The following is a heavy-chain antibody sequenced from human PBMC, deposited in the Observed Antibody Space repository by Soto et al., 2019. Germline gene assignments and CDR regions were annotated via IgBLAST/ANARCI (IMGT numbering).Heavy chain of an antibody. Sequence: ASVKVSCKASGYTFTSYDINWVRQATGQGLEWMGWMNPNSGNTGYAQKFQGRVTMTRNTSISTAYMELSSLRSEDTAVYYCAMAYNDGGGAIGYWGQGTLVTVSS. CDR2: MNPNSGNT. D-gene: IGHD1-1*01. V-gene: IGHV1-8*01. CDR3: AMAYNDGGGAIGY. J-gene: IGHJ4*02. CDR1: GYTFTSYD.